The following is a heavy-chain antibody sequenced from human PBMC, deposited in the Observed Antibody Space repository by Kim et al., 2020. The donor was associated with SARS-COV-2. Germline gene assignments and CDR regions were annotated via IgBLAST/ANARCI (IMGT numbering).Heavy chain of an antibody. Sequence: GGSLRLSCAASGFTFSDYYMSWIRQAPGKGLEWVPYISSSSSYTNYADSVKGRFTISRDNAKNSLYLQMNSLRAEDTAVYYCARDCSGGSCYGYWGQGTLVTVSS. D-gene: IGHD2-15*01. CDR1: GFTFSDYY. J-gene: IGHJ4*02. CDR3: ARDCSGGSCYGY. CDR2: ISSSSSYT. V-gene: IGHV3-11*06.